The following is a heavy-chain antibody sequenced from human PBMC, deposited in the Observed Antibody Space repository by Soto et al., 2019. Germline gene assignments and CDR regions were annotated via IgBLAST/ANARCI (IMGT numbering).Heavy chain of an antibody. D-gene: IGHD3-10*01. CDR1: GYTFTSYR. Sequence: QVQLVQSGAEVKKHGASVKVSCKASGYTFTSYRISWVRRAPGQWLEWMGWISTYNGNTKYAQKLQGRVTMTTDTSTSTAYMELRSLRSDDTAVCYCAGEMVRGLGSDYWGQGTLVTVSS. V-gene: IGHV1-18*01. CDR2: ISTYNGNT. J-gene: IGHJ4*02. CDR3: AGEMVRGLGSDY.